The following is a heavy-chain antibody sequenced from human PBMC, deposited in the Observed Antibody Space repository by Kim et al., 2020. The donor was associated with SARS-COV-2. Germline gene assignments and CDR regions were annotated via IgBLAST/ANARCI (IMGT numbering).Heavy chain of an antibody. CDR2: SSSTI. CDR3: AARLDY. Sequence: SSSTIYYADSVKGRCTISRDNAKNSLYLQMNSLRDEDTAVYYCAARLDYWGQGTLVAVSS. V-gene: IGHV3-48*02. D-gene: IGHD3-16*01. J-gene: IGHJ4*02.